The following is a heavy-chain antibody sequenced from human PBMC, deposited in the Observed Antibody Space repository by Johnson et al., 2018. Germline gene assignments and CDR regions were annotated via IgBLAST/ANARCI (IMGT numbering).Heavy chain of an antibody. CDR3: ARGADPYCGGNCCFQY. V-gene: IGHV3-23*04. CDR2: ITGSGDTT. J-gene: IGHJ1*01. Sequence: EVQLVETGGGLVQPGGSLRLSCAASGFIFSSYAMSWVRQAPGKGLAWVSAITGSGDTTYYVDSVKGRFTISRDNSKNTLYLEMNSLRAEDMAVYYCARGADPYCGGNCCFQYWGQGTLVTVSS. CDR1: GFIFSSYA. D-gene: IGHD2-21*02.